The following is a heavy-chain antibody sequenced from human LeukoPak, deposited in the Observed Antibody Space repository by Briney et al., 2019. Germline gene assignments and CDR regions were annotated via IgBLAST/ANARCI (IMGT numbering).Heavy chain of an antibody. V-gene: IGHV1-2*02. CDR2: TNPNSGGT. J-gene: IGHJ5*02. Sequence: GASLKDSCKASGYTFTGHYLYWVREGPGQGLEWMGWTNPNSGGTNYAQKLQGRVTMTRDTSISTDYMEQSRLRSDDTAVYYSARGYCSGGSCYRYNWFDTWGQGTLVTVSS. CDR1: GYTFTGHY. D-gene: IGHD2-15*01. CDR3: ARGYCSGGSCYRYNWFDT.